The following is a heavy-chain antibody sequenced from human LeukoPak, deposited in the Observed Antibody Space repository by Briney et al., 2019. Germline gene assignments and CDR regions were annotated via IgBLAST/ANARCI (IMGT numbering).Heavy chain of an antibody. J-gene: IGHJ4*02. Sequence: GGSLRLSCAASGFTFSSYSMNWVRQAPGKGLEWVSSISSSSSYIYYANSVKGRFTISRDNATDSLYLQMNSLRAEDTAVYYCARDSYYYDSSGYPPLDYWGQGTLVTVSS. D-gene: IGHD3-22*01. CDR2: ISSSSSYI. CDR1: GFTFSSYS. CDR3: ARDSYYYDSSGYPPLDY. V-gene: IGHV3-21*01.